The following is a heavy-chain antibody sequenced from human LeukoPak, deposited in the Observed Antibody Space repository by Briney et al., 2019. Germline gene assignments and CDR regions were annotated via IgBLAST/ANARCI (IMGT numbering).Heavy chain of an antibody. Sequence: QSGGSLRLSCAASGFTFSSYAMSWVRQAPGKGLEWVSAISGSGGSTYYADSVKGRFTISRDNSKNTLYLQMNSLRAEDTAVYYCAKDRINPKIAVAGGLDYWGQGTLVTVSS. CDR1: GFTFSSYA. CDR2: ISGSGGST. CDR3: AKDRINPKIAVAGGLDY. D-gene: IGHD6-19*01. V-gene: IGHV3-23*01. J-gene: IGHJ4*02.